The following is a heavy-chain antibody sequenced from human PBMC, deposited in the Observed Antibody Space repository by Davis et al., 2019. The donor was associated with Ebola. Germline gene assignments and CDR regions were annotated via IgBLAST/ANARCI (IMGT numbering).Heavy chain of an antibody. Sequence: PGGSLRLSCAASGFTFSDYYMSWIRQAPGKGLEWVSVIYSGGSTYYADSVKGRFTISRDNSKNTLYLQMNSLRAEDTAVYYCARAPPYYDFWSGTDYYGMDVWGQGTTVTVSS. V-gene: IGHV3-53*01. CDR3: ARAPPYYDFWSGTDYYGMDV. CDR1: GFTFSDYY. D-gene: IGHD3-3*01. J-gene: IGHJ6*02. CDR2: IYSGGST.